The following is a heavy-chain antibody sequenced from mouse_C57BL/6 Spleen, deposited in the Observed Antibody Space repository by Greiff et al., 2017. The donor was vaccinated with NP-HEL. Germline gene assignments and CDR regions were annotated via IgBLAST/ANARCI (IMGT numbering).Heavy chain of an antibody. D-gene: IGHD2-3*01. Sequence: VQLQQSGAELVMPGASVKLSCKASGYTFTSYWMHWVKQRPGQGLEWIGEIDPSDSYTNYNQKFKGKSTLTVDKSSSTAYMQLSSLTSEDSAVYYCARKGVYDGYSYWYFDVWGTGTTVTVSS. CDR3: ARKGVYDGYSYWYFDV. CDR1: GYTFTSYW. CDR2: IDPSDSYT. J-gene: IGHJ1*03. V-gene: IGHV1-69*01.